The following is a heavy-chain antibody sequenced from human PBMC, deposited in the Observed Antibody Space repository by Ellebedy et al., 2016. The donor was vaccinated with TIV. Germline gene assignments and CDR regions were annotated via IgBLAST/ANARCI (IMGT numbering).Heavy chain of an antibody. CDR1: GFTFSSYS. Sequence: GGSLRLSCAGSGFTFSSYSIDWVRQAPGKGLEWVSSISPRSDYIYYRDSVKGRFTISRENAKNSLYLQMDSLRAEDTAVYYCATLTGGGYGKYYFDYWGQGTLVTVSS. CDR3: ATLTGGGYGKYYFDY. J-gene: IGHJ4*02. D-gene: IGHD1-26*01. CDR2: ISPRSDYI. V-gene: IGHV3-21*03.